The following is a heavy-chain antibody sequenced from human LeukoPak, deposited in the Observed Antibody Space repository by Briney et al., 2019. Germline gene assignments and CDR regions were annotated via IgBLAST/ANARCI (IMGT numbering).Heavy chain of an antibody. J-gene: IGHJ3*02. D-gene: IGHD2-15*01. CDR1: GFSLNRYW. CDR3: RTWKQGYCSGYSCYSAFHI. V-gene: IGHV3-7*01. Sequence: GGSLGLSCAVSGFSLNRYWMSWVRLTPGKGLEWVATMNHDRSEIYHADSVKGRFTISRDDAKNSLYLQMNRLRVEDTAVYYCRTWKQGYCSGYSCYSAFHIWGQGTMVTVSS. CDR2: MNHDRSEI.